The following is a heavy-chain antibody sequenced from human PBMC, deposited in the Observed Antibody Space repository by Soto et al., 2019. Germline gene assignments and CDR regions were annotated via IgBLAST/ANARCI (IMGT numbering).Heavy chain of an antibody. V-gene: IGHV4-34*01. D-gene: IGHD3-22*01. Sequence: SETLSLTCAVYGGSFSNYYWSWIRQPPGKGLEWIGEINHSGSTNYNPSLKSRVTISVDTSKNQFSLKLSSMTAADTAVYSCARGLDSSGDDWGQGTPVTVSS. CDR2: INHSGST. J-gene: IGHJ4*02. CDR1: GGSFSNYY. CDR3: ARGLDSSGDD.